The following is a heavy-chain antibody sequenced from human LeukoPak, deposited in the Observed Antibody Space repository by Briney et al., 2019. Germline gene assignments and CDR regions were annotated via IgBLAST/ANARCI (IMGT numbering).Heavy chain of an antibody. CDR2: VYYSGST. Sequence: PSETLSLTCSVSGGSISSSSYYWGWIRQPPGKGLEWIGSVYYSGSTYYNPSLKSRVTISVDTSKNQFYLRLSSVTAADTAVYYCARAIAAPPIYYYYYMDVWGKGTTVTVSS. D-gene: IGHD6-6*01. V-gene: IGHV4-39*07. CDR1: GGSISSSSYY. CDR3: ARAIAAPPIYYYYYMDV. J-gene: IGHJ6*03.